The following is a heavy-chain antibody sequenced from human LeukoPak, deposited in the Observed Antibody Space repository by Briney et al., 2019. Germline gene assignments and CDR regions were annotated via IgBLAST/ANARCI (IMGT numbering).Heavy chain of an antibody. CDR3: ARDQNYYDSPPDY. Sequence: ASVKVSCKASGYTFTSYYMHWVRQAPGRGLEWMGKINPSGGSTSYAQKFQGRVTMTRDMSTSTVYMELSSLRSEDTAVYYCARDQNYYDSPPDYWGQGTLVTVSS. CDR2: INPSGGST. J-gene: IGHJ4*02. V-gene: IGHV1-46*01. CDR1: GYTFTSYY. D-gene: IGHD3-22*01.